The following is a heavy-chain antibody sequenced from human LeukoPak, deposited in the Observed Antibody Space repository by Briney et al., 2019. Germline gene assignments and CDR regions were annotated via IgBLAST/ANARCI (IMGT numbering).Heavy chain of an antibody. CDR2: ISYDGSNK. D-gene: IGHD1-7*01. V-gene: IGHV3-30*04. CDR3: ARDPKGKLSYFDY. J-gene: IGHJ4*02. CDR1: GFTFSSYA. Sequence: QTGGSLRLSCAASGFTFSSYAMPWVRQAPGKGLEWVAVISYDGSNKYYADSVKGRFTISRDNSKNTLYLQMNSLRAEDTAVYYCARDPKGKLSYFDYWGQGTLVTVSS.